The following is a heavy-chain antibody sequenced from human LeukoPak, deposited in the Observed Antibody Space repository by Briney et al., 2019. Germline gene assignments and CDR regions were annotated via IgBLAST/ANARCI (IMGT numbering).Heavy chain of an antibody. Sequence: SQTLSLTCAISGDSVSSNSAAWTWIRQSPSRGLEWLGRTYYRSKWYNDYAVSVKSRITINPDTSKNQFSLQLNSVTPEDTAVYYCARDEGTYGSGSYIQAFDIWGQGTMVTVSS. CDR2: TYYRSKWYN. D-gene: IGHD3-10*01. CDR3: ARDEGTYGSGSYIQAFDI. CDR1: GDSVSSNSAA. J-gene: IGHJ3*02. V-gene: IGHV6-1*01.